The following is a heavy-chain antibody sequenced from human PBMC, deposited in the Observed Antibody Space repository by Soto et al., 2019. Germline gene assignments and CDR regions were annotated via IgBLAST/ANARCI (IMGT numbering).Heavy chain of an antibody. J-gene: IGHJ6*01. CDR1: GFSLSTNGVG. Sequence: QITLRESGPTLVKSGQTLTLTCTFSGFSLSTNGVGVGWIRQPPRKDLEWLTLIYWDDDKRYSSSLKSRLTINRGTSRNQVVLTLTNRDPLDTATYYCAHSKRLGGTYYDKGMHVW. CDR2: IYWDDDK. D-gene: IGHD1-1*01. CDR3: AHSKRLGGTYYDKGMHV. V-gene: IGHV2-5*02.